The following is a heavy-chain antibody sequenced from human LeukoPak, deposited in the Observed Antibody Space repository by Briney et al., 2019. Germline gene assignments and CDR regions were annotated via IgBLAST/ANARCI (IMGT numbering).Heavy chain of an antibody. CDR2: IYYSGST. D-gene: IGHD3-22*01. J-gene: IGHJ3*02. CDR3: ARVGLLNTMIVVAPSFDI. Sequence: SETLSLTCTVSGGSISSYYWSWIRQPPGKGLEWIGYIYYSGSTNYNPSLKSRVTISVDTSKNHFSLKLSSVTAADTAVYYCARVGLLNTMIVVAPSFDIWGQGTMVTVSS. V-gene: IGHV4-59*01. CDR1: GGSISSYY.